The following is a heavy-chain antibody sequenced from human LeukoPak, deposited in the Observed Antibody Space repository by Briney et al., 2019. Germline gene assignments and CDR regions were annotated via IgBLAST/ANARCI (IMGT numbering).Heavy chain of an antibody. Sequence: GGSLRLSCAASGFTLSSYAMSWVRQAPGKGLEWVSAISGSGGSTYYADSVKGRFTISRDNSKNTLYLQMNSLRAEDTAVYYCAKTTLRFLEWLPFDYWGQGTLVTVSS. D-gene: IGHD3-3*01. V-gene: IGHV3-23*01. CDR1: GFTLSSYA. CDR3: AKTTLRFLEWLPFDY. CDR2: ISGSGGST. J-gene: IGHJ4*02.